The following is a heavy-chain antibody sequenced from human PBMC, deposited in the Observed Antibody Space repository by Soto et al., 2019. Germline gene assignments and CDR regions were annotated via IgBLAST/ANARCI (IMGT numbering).Heavy chain of an antibody. Sequence: EVQLLESGGGLVQPGGSLRLSCAASGFTLPNYVMSWVRQPPGKGLEWVSGIGAGDSGTYYADSVKGRFTISRDNSKDTLYLQTNSLRAEDTAVYYCAKGPEQLVHGVFDSWGLGTLVTVSS. CDR2: IGAGDSGT. D-gene: IGHD6-6*01. CDR1: GFTLPNYV. J-gene: IGHJ4*02. V-gene: IGHV3-23*01. CDR3: AKGPEQLVHGVFDS.